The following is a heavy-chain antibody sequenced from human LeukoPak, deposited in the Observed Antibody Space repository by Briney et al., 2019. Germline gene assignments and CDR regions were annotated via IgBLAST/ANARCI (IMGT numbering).Heavy chain of an antibody. V-gene: IGHV3-11*01. J-gene: IGHJ6*03. CDR2: ISSSGTII. CDR1: GFTFSDYY. Sequence: GGSLRLSCAASGFTFSDYYMSWIRQAPGKGLEWVSYISSSGTIIMYADSVKGRFTISRDNAQNSMYLQMNSLRGEDPPVYYCAREAWYSSRWYVTENYYYYHYMDVWGKGTTVTVSS. CDR3: AREAWYSSRWYVTENYYYYHYMDV. D-gene: IGHD6-13*01.